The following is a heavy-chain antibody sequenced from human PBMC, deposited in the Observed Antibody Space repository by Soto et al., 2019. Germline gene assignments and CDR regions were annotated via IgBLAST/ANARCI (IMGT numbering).Heavy chain of an antibody. Sequence: QVQLVESGGGVVQPGRSLRLSCAASGVIFSGYAMHWVRQAPGKGREWVAVISYDGNTKYYADSVKGRFTVSRDNSKNTLYVQMNNLSAEDTAMYYCAKETSAYEIDYWGQGTLVTVSS. CDR1: GVIFSGYA. V-gene: IGHV3-30-3*01. CDR2: ISYDGNTK. D-gene: IGHD5-12*01. CDR3: AKETSAYEIDY. J-gene: IGHJ4*02.